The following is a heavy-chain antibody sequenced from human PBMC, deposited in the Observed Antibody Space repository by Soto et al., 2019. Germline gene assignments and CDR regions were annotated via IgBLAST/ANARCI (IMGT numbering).Heavy chain of an antibody. CDR2: IYPGDSDT. V-gene: IGHV5-51*01. CDR1: GYSFTTNW. Sequence: GESLKISCKGSGYSFTTNWIGWVRQMPGKGLEWVGIIYPGDSDTRYSASFQGQVTISADKSISTAYLQWSSLKASDSAMYYCARLRMFTWNDLDAYWGQGTLVTVSS. J-gene: IGHJ4*02. CDR3: ARLRMFTWNDLDAY. D-gene: IGHD1-1*01.